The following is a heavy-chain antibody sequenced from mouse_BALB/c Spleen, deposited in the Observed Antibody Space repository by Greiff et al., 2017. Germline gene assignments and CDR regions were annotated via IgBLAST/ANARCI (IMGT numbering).Heavy chain of an antibody. CDR3: AREGNWDNYFDY. D-gene: IGHD4-1*01. J-gene: IGHJ2*01. CDR1: GYSITSGYY. V-gene: IGHV3-6*02. Sequence: EVKLQESGPGLVKPSQSLSLTCSVTGYSITSGYYWNWIRQFPGNKLEWMGYISYDGSNNYNPSLKNRISITRDTSKNQFFLKLNSVTTEDTATYYCAREGNWDNYFDYWGQGTTLTVSS. CDR2: ISYDGSN.